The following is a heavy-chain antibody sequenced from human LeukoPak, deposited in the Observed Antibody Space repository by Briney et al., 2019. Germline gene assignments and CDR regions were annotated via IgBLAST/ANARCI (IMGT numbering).Heavy chain of an antibody. J-gene: IGHJ4*02. V-gene: IGHV4-31*03. Sequence: SETLSLTCTLSGGSISRGGYLWSWLRQYPGKGLEWFVYIFYTSKTSYTPSLRGRVTMSVETSKNQFSLNRSSVTDADTAVYYCARERGRLVDYWGEGTLVTVSS. CDR2: IFYTSKT. CDR3: ARERGRLVDY. CDR1: GGSISRGGYL. D-gene: IGHD6-25*01.